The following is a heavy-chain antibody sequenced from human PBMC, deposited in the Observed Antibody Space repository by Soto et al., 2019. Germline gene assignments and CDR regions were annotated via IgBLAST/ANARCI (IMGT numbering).Heavy chain of an antibody. V-gene: IGHV3-23*01. D-gene: IGHD6-19*01. CDR2: ISGVSDTA. J-gene: IGHJ4*02. CDR1: GFAFSSFA. CDR3: AKASGYSSGWCHY. Sequence: PGGSLRLSCAASGFAFSSFAMTWVRQAPGKGLEWVSTISGVSDTADYADSVKGRFTISRDNSKNTLYLQMNSLRAEDTAVYFCAKASGYSSGWCHYWGQGTLVTVSS.